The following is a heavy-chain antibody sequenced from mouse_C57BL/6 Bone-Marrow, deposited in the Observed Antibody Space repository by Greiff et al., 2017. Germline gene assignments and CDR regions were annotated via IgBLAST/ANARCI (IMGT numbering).Heavy chain of an antibody. CDR2: IDPENGDT. J-gene: IGHJ2*01. CDR1: GFNIKDDY. D-gene: IGHD1-1*01. Sequence: VQLKESGAELVRPGASVKLSCTASGFNIKDDYMHWVKQRPEQGLEWIGWIDPENGDTEYASKFQGKATITADTSSNTAYLQLSSLTSEDTAVYYCTLLLRSSFDYWGQGTTLTVSS. CDR3: TLLLRSSFDY. V-gene: IGHV14-4*01.